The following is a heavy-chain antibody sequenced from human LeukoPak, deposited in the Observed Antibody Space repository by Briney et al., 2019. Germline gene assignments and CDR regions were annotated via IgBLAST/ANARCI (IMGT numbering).Heavy chain of an antibody. V-gene: IGHV3-9*01. CDR2: INWNSGSI. CDR1: GFTFDDYA. Sequence: GRSLRLSCAASGFTFDDYAMHWVRQAPGKGLEWVSGINWNSGSIGYADSVKGRFTISRDNAKNSLCLQMNSLRAEDTALYYCAKGRGYSYGYLADYWGQGTLVTVSS. CDR3: AKGRGYSYGYLADY. D-gene: IGHD5-18*01. J-gene: IGHJ4*02.